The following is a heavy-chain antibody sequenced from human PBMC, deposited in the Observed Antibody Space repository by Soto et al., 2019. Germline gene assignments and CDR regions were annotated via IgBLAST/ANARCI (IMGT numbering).Heavy chain of an antibody. Sequence: GGSLRLSCAASGFTFSSYSMNWVRQAPGKGLEWVSSISSSSSYIYYADSVKGRLTISRDNAKNSLYLQMNSLRAEDTAVYYCARDPYYDFWSGKTAASFFDYWGQGTLVTVSS. CDR3: ARDPYYDFWSGKTAASFFDY. CDR1: GFTFSSYS. CDR2: ISSSSSYI. J-gene: IGHJ4*02. V-gene: IGHV3-21*01. D-gene: IGHD3-3*01.